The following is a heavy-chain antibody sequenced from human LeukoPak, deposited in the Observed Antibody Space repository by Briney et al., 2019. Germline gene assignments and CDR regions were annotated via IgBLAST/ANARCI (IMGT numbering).Heavy chain of an antibody. CDR2: ISSSSRNI. Sequence: TGGSLRLSCAPSGFTFSSYSMSWVRQAPGKGLEWVSSISSSSRNIYYADSVKGRFTISRDNAKNSLYLQMNSLRAEDTAVYYCARVSGNYYWGQGTLVTVSS. V-gene: IGHV3-21*01. CDR1: GFTFSSYS. J-gene: IGHJ4*02. CDR3: ARVSGNYY. D-gene: IGHD1-7*01.